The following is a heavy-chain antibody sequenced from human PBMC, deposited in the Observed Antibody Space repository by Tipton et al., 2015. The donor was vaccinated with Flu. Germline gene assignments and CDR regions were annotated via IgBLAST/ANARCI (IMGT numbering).Heavy chain of an antibody. J-gene: IGHJ3*01. V-gene: IGHV3-7*01. D-gene: IGHD3-10*01. CDR1: GFTFSTSW. CDR2: INEDGSEK. Sequence: QLVQSGGGVVQPGRSLRISCAASGFTFSTSWMSWVRQAPGKGLEWVANINEDGSEKYYVDSVKGRFTVSRDNAKDSLFLQMNSLTAEDTAVYYCASLMGRWVSSGYAFDVWGQGTMVPGSS. CDR3: ASLMGRWVSSGYAFDV.